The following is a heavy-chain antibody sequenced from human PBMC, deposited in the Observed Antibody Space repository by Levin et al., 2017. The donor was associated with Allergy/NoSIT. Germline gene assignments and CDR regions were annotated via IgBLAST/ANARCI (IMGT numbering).Heavy chain of an antibody. Sequence: QPGGSLRLSCVASGFTFSNSAMSWFRQAPGKGLEWVSAISRDDYYKFYADSVKGRFTISRDDSKSTLYVQMNSLRGADTAVYYCAKGGLQRAYSFDHWGQGILVTVSS. D-gene: IGHD6-25*01. CDR3: AKGGLQRAYSFDH. CDR2: ISRDDYYK. J-gene: IGHJ4*02. V-gene: IGHV3-23*01. CDR1: GFTFSNSA.